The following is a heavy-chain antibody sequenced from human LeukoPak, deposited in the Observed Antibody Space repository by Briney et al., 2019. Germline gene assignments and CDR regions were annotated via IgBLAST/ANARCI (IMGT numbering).Heavy chain of an antibody. Sequence: KASETLSLTCTVSGGSISSSSYYWGWIRQPPGKGLEWIGTIYYSGSTYYNPSLKSRVTISVDTSKNHFSVKLSSVTAADTAVYYCARHTPLHHQPGARGYVFDIWGLGTMVTVSS. CDR2: IYYSGST. J-gene: IGHJ3*02. D-gene: IGHD1-14*01. CDR3: ARHTPLHHQPGARGYVFDI. CDR1: GGSISSSSYY. V-gene: IGHV4-39*01.